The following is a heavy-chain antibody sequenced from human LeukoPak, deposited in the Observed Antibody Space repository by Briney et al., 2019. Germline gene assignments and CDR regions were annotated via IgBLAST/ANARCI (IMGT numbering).Heavy chain of an antibody. V-gene: IGHV1-24*01. D-gene: IGHD6-19*01. CDR2: FDPEDGET. CDR1: GYTLTELS. Sequence: GASVKVSCKVSGYTLTELSMHWVRQAPGKGLEWMGGFDPEDGETIYAQKFQGRVTMTEDTSTDTAYMELSSVTAADTAVYYCARQKITYSSGWYGARRYFDYWGQGTLVTVSS. CDR3: ARQKITYSSGWYGARRYFDY. J-gene: IGHJ4*02.